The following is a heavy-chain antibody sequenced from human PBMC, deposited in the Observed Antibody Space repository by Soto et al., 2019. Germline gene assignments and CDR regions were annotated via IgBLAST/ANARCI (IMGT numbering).Heavy chain of an antibody. Sequence: NPSETLSLTCTVSGDSINSNSYFWAWIRQTPGKGLEWKGRNYYSGTTYYNQSLKSGVTKEVERDKKQYSLKMSSGTAAERGGNNCARHFSVDYFDYWGQGALVTVSS. CDR1: GDSINSNSYF. CDR3: ARHFSVDYFDY. J-gene: IGHJ4*02. V-gene: IGHV4-39*01. CDR2: NYYSGTT.